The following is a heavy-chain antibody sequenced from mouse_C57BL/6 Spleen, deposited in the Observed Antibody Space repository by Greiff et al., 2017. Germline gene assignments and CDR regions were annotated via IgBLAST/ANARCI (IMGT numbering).Heavy chain of an antibody. D-gene: IGHD2-1*01. Sequence: EVQVVESGGGLVKPGGSLKLSCAASGFTFSSYAMSWVRQTPEKRLEWVATISDGGSYTYYPDNVKGRFTISRDNAKNNLYLQMSHLKSEDTAMYYCARSGYYGNFYFDYWGQGTTLTVSS. CDR1: GFTFSSYA. J-gene: IGHJ2*01. CDR3: ARSGYYGNFYFDY. V-gene: IGHV5-4*01. CDR2: ISDGGSYT.